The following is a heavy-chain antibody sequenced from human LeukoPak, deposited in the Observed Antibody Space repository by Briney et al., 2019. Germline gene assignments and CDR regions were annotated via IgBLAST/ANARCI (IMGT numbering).Heavy chain of an antibody. V-gene: IGHV3-7*01. Sequence: QPGGSLRLSCAASGFTFSSYWMSWVRQAPGKGLEWVANIKQDGSEKYYVDSVKGRFTISRDNAKNSLYLQMNSLRAEDTAVYYCARDRRGITIFGVVTGYFDYWGQGTLVTVSS. CDR2: IKQDGSEK. J-gene: IGHJ4*02. D-gene: IGHD3-3*01. CDR1: GFTFSSYW. CDR3: ARDRRGITIFGVVTGYFDY.